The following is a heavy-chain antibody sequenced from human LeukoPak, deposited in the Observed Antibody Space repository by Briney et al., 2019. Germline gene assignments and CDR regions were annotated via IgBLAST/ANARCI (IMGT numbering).Heavy chain of an antibody. Sequence: SVKVSCKASGGTFSSYAISWVRRAPGQGLEWMGGIIPIFGTANYAQKFQGRVTITADESTSTAYMELSSLRSEDTAVYYCARGCSGGSCHNDYYYYGMDVWGKGTTVTVSS. CDR2: IIPIFGTA. J-gene: IGHJ6*04. V-gene: IGHV1-69*13. CDR1: GGTFSSYA. CDR3: ARGCSGGSCHNDYYYYGMDV. D-gene: IGHD2-15*01.